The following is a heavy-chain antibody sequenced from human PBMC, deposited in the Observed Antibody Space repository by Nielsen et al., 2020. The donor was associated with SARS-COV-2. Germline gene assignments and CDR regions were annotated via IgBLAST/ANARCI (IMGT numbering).Heavy chain of an antibody. D-gene: IGHD4-11*01. J-gene: IGHJ5*02. V-gene: IGHV4-31*03. Sequence: SETLSLTCTVSGGSISSGGYYWSWIRQHPGKGLEWIGYIYYSGSTYYNPSLKSRVTISVDTSKNQFSLKLSSVTAADTAVYYCARDCYSGWFDPWGQGTLVTVSS. CDR3: ARDCYSGWFDP. CDR1: GGSISSGGYY. CDR2: IYYSGST.